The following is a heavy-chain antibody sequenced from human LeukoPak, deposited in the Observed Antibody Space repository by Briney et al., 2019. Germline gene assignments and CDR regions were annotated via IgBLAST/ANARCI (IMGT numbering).Heavy chain of an antibody. V-gene: IGHV3-7*01. J-gene: IGHJ4*01. CDR2: IKQDGSEK. Sequence: GGSLRLSCAASGFTFSSYAMSWVRQAPGKGLEWVANIKQDGSEKYYVDSVKGRFTISRDNARNSLYLQMNSLRVEDTAVYYCARDHRYAFDNWGHGTLVTVSS. CDR1: GFTFSSYA. CDR3: ARDHRYAFDN. D-gene: IGHD5-12*01.